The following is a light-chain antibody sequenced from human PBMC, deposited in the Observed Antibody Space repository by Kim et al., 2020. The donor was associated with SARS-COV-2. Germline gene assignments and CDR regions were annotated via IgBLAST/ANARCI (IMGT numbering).Light chain of an antibody. CDR2: YDS. Sequence: SYELTQPPSVSVAPGKTARITCGGNNIGSKSVHWYQQKPGQAPVLVIYYDSDRPSGIPERFSGSNSGNTDTLTISRVEAGDEADYYCQVWDRSSEHVVFG. V-gene: IGLV3-21*04. CDR1: NIGSKS. J-gene: IGLJ2*01. CDR3: QVWDRSSEHVV.